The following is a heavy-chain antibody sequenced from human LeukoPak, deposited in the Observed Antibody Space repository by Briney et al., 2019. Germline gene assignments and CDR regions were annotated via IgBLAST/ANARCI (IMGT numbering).Heavy chain of an antibody. Sequence: GGSLRLSCAASGFTFDDYGMSWVRQAPGKGLEWVPRINWNGGSTGYADSVKGRFTISRDNAKNSLYLQMNSLSAEDTALYHCARNTPSGTYFFDYWGQGTLVTVSS. CDR1: GFTFDDYG. D-gene: IGHD1-26*01. CDR3: ARNTPSGTYFFDY. CDR2: INWNGGST. J-gene: IGHJ4*02. V-gene: IGHV3-20*01.